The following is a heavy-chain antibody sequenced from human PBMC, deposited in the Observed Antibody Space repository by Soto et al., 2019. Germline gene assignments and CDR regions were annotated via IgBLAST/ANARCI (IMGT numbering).Heavy chain of an antibody. CDR2: INHSGST. D-gene: IGHD3-22*01. CDR3: ARALRYDSSGYYPDFDY. J-gene: IGHJ4*02. CDR1: GGSFSGYY. V-gene: IGHV4-34*01. Sequence: PSETLSLTCAVYGGSFSGYYWSWIRQPPGKGLEWIGEINHSGSTNYNPSLKSRVTISVDTSKNQFSLKLSSVTAADTAVYYCARALRYDSSGYYPDFDYWGQGTLVTVSS.